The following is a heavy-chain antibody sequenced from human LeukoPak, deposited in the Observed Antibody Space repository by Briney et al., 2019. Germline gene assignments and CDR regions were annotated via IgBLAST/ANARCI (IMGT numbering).Heavy chain of an antibody. CDR2: IYHSGST. J-gene: IGHJ4*02. Sequence: SETLSLTCTVSGDSISSYYWSWIRQPPGKRLEWIGYIYHSGSTNCNPSLKSRVTISADTSKDQFSLKLASVTAADTAVYYCATGYSSTWYYFDYWGQGTLVTVSS. D-gene: IGHD6-13*01. V-gene: IGHV4-59*01. CDR1: GDSISSYY. CDR3: ATGYSSTWYYFDY.